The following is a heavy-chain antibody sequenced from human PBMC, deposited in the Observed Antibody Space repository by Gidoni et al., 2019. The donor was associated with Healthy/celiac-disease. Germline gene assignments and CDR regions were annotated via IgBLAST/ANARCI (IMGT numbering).Heavy chain of an antibody. CDR3: AKNLGSGWAFDY. J-gene: IGHJ4*02. Sequence: EVQLVESGGVVVKPGGSMRFSCAASGFTFDDYSMHWVRQAPWKGLELVSLISWDGGSTYYADSVKGRFTISRDNSKNSLYLQMNSLRAEDTALYYCAKNLGSGWAFDYWGQGTLVTVSS. V-gene: IGHV3-43D*03. CDR1: GFTFDDYS. CDR2: ISWDGGST. D-gene: IGHD6-19*01.